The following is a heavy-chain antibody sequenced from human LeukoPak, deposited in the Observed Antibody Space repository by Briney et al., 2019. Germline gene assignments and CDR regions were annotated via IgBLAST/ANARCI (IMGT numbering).Heavy chain of an antibody. Sequence: GGSLRLSCAASGLTVGSTYMSWVRQTPGKGLEWVSVIYSGGSTYYADSVKGRFTISRDNSKNTLYLQMNSLRAEDTAVYYCARESSPSGYYFDYWGQGTLVTVSS. V-gene: IGHV3-66*01. J-gene: IGHJ4*02. D-gene: IGHD6-6*01. CDR2: IYSGGST. CDR3: ARESSPSGYYFDY. CDR1: GLTVGSTY.